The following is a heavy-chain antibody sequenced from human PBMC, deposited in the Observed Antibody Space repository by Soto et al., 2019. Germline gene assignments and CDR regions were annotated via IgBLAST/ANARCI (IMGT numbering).Heavy chain of an antibody. V-gene: IGHV3-49*03. Sequence: GGSLRLSCTASGFTFGDYAMSWFRQAPGKGLEWVGFIRSKAYGGTTEYAASVKGRFTISRDDSKSIAYLQTNSLKTEDTAVYYCTRDRGLAVYYYYMDVWGKGTTVTVSS. D-gene: IGHD6-19*01. CDR2: IRSKAYGGTT. J-gene: IGHJ6*03. CDR1: GFTFGDYA. CDR3: TRDRGLAVYYYYMDV.